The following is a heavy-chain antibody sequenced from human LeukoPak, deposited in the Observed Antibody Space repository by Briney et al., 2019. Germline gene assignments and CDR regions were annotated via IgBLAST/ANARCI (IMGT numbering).Heavy chain of an antibody. CDR2: FSHRGGS. CDR1: GYSLSSGFF. D-gene: IGHD4-17*01. CDR3: ARLGMTTVTTVDLDY. Sequence: PSETLSLTCTVSGYSLSSGFFCDWIRQSPGKGLEWIGSFSHRGGSYHNPSLKSRVTISVDRSKNQFSLKLSSVTAADTAVYYCARLGMTTVTTVDLDYWGQGTLVTVSS. V-gene: IGHV4-38-2*02. J-gene: IGHJ4*02.